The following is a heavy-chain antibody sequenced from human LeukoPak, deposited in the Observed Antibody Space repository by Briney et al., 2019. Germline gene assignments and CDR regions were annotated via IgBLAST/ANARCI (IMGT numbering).Heavy chain of an antibody. CDR2: IYYSGST. D-gene: IGHD3-22*01. Sequence: PSETLSLTCTVSGGSISSSSYYWGWIRQPPGKGLEWIGSIYYSGSTYYNPSLKSRVTISVDTSKNQFSLKLSSVTAADTAVYYCARVCDPYDSSGYYFDYWGQGTLVTVSS. J-gene: IGHJ4*02. V-gene: IGHV4-39*07. CDR1: GGSISSSSYY. CDR3: ARVCDPYDSSGYYFDY.